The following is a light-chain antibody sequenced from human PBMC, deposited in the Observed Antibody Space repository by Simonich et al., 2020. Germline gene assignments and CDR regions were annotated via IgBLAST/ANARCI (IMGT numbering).Light chain of an antibody. Sequence: DIVMTQSPLSLPVTPGEPASISCRSSQSLLHCNGYNYLYWYLQKPGQSPQLLIYLGSNRASGVPDRLGGSGSGTDFTLKISRVEAEDVGVYYCMQALQTITFGQGTRLEIK. V-gene: IGKV2-28*01. CDR2: LGS. J-gene: IGKJ5*01. CDR1: QSLLHCNGYNY. CDR3: MQALQTIT.